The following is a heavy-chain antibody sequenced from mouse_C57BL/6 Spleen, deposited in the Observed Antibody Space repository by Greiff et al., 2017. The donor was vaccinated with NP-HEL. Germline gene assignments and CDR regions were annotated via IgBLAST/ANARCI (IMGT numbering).Heavy chain of an antibody. CDR1: GYTFTDYE. J-gene: IGHJ2*01. Sequence: QVHVKQSGAELVRPGASVTLSCKASGYTFTDYEMHWVKQTPVHGLEWIGAIDPETGGTAYNQKFKGKAILTADKSSSTAYMELRSLTSEDSAVYYCTRSRYGSSYYDYWGQGTTLTVSS. CDR3: TRSRYGSSYYDY. CDR2: IDPETGGT. D-gene: IGHD1-1*01. V-gene: IGHV1-15*01.